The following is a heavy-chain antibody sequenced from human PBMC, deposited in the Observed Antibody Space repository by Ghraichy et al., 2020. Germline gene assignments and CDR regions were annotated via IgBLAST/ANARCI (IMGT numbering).Heavy chain of an antibody. D-gene: IGHD1-7*01. J-gene: IGHJ4*02. CDR2: IYYSGST. CDR3: ASAYQELPPYFDY. Sequence: SETLSLTCTVSAGSIISYYWSWIRQPPGKGLEWIGYIYYSGSTNYNPSLKSRVTISVATSKNQFSLRLSSVTAADTAVYYCASAYQELPPYFDYWGQGTLVTVSS. CDR1: AGSIISYY. V-gene: IGHV4-59*08.